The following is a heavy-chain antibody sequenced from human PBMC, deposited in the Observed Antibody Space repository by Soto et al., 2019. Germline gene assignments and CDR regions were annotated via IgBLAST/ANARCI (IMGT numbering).Heavy chain of an antibody. CDR1: GGSISSSNW. Sequence: QVQLQESGPGLVKPSGTLSLTCAVSGGSISSSNWWSWVRQPPGKGLEWIGEIYHSGSTNYNPSLKSRVTISVDKSKNQFSLKLSSVAAADTGVYYCARDGGYCTNGVCPGDYWGQGTLVTVSS. J-gene: IGHJ4*02. CDR2: IYHSGST. D-gene: IGHD2-8*01. V-gene: IGHV4-4*02. CDR3: ARDGGYCTNGVCPGDY.